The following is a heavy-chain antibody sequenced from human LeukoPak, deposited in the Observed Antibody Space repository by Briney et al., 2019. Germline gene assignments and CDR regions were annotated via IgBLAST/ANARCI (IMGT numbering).Heavy chain of an antibody. D-gene: IGHD1-1*01. CDR3: ARDSIGTTLPYYYYMDV. J-gene: IGHJ6*03. V-gene: IGHV3-21*01. CDR2: ISSSSSYI. CDR1: GFTFSSYS. Sequence: PGGSLRLSCAASGFTFSSYSMNWVRQAPGKGLEWVSSISSSSSYIYYADSVKGRFTISRDNAKNSLYLQMNSLRAEDTAVYYCARDSIGTTLPYYYYMDVWGKGTTVTVSS.